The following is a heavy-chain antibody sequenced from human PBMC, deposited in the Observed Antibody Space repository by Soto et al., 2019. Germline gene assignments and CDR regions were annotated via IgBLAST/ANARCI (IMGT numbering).Heavy chain of an antibody. J-gene: IGHJ4*02. CDR3: AKEVIGGVGDY. Sequence: GGSLRLSCAASGFTFSSYAVSWVRQAPGKGLEWVSAISSSGVNTYYADSVKGRFTISRDNSKNTLYLQMNSLRAEDTAVFYCAKEVIGGVGDYWGQGALVTVSS. D-gene: IGHD3-16*01. CDR1: GFTFSSYA. V-gene: IGHV3-23*01. CDR2: ISSSGVNT.